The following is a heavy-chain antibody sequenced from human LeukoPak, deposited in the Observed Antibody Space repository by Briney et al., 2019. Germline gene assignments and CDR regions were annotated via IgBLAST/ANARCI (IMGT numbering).Heavy chain of an antibody. Sequence: GGSLRLSCAASGFTFSSYSMNWVRQAPGKGLEWVSSISSSSSYIYYADSVKGRFTISRDNAKNSLYLQMNSLRAEDTAAYYCARYYYDSSGYSYFDYWGQGTLVTVSS. CDR1: GFTFSSYS. CDR2: ISSSSSYI. V-gene: IGHV3-21*01. D-gene: IGHD3-22*01. CDR3: ARYYYDSSGYSYFDY. J-gene: IGHJ4*02.